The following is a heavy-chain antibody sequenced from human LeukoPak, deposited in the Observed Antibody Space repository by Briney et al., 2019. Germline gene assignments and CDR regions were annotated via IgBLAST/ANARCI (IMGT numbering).Heavy chain of an antibody. V-gene: IGHV1-2*02. J-gene: IGHJ5*02. CDR3: ARDRGGYSGYKRYNWFDP. D-gene: IGHD5-12*01. Sequence: EASVKVSCKASGYTFTGYYMHWVRQAPGQGLEWMGWINPNSGGTNYAQKLQGRVTMTRDTSISTAYMELSRLRSDDTAVYYCARDRGGYSGYKRYNWFDPWGQGTLVTVSS. CDR1: GYTFTGYY. CDR2: INPNSGGT.